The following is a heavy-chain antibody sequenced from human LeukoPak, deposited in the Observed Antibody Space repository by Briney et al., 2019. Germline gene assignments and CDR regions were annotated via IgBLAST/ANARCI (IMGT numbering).Heavy chain of an antibody. CDR1: GISLSSLW. V-gene: IGHV3-7*01. J-gene: IGHJ2*01. Sequence: GGSLRLSCAASGISLSSLWMSWFRQAPGKGLEWVADIRQDGSDEHYVASVKGRFTISRDGTSLFLQMNSLRAEDTAIYYCAGGQGWHFDLWGRGTLITVSS. CDR3: AGGQGWHFDL. CDR2: IRQDGSDE. D-gene: IGHD2-15*01.